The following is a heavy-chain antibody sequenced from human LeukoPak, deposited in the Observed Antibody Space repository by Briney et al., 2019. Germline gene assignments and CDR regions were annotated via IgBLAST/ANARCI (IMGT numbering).Heavy chain of an antibody. CDR2: IIPNSGAT. J-gene: IGHJ3*02. Sequence: ASVKVSCKASGYTFTDYYIHWVRQAPGQGLQWVGWIIPNSGATNSGQMFQGRLTMTRDTSIATAYMELSRLTSDDTAVYYCARSNSNSFDIWGQGTMVTVSS. CDR1: GYTFTDYY. V-gene: IGHV1-2*02. CDR3: ARSNSNSFDI. D-gene: IGHD1-1*01.